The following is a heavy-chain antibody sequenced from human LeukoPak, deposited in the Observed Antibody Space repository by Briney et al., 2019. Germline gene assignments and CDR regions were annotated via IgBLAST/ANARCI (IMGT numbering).Heavy chain of an antibody. J-gene: IGHJ4*02. CDR3: AKGYIMITFGGADY. D-gene: IGHD3-16*01. V-gene: IGHV3-48*01. Sequence: GGSLRLSCAASGFTFSSYSMTWVRQAPGKGLEWVSYISSSSSTIYYADSVKGRFTISRDNSKNTLYLQMNSLRAEDTAVYYCAKGYIMITFGGADYWGQGTLVAVSS. CDR2: ISSSSSTI. CDR1: GFTFSSYS.